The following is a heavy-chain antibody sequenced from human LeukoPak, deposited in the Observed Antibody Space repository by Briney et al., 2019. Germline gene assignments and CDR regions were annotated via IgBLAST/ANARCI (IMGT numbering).Heavy chain of an antibody. CDR2: IYYSGST. CDR3: ARDVDYGDYYYMDV. V-gene: IGHV4-38-2*02. D-gene: IGHD4-17*01. Sequence: SETLSLTCTVSGYSISSGYYWGWIRQPPGKGLEWIGSIYYSGSTYYNPSLKSRVTISVDTSKNQFSLKLSSVTAADTAVYYCARDVDYGDYYYMDVWGKGTTVTVSS. J-gene: IGHJ6*03. CDR1: GYSISSGYY.